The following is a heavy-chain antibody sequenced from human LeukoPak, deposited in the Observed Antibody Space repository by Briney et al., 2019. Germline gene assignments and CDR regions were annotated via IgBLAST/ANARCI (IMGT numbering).Heavy chain of an antibody. CDR1: GFTFSSYA. Sequence: GGSLRLSCAASGFTFSSYAMHWVRQAPGKGLEWVAVISYDGSNKYYADSVKGRSTISRDNSKNTLYLQMNSLRAEDTAVYYCARGGDYGGNMGTLDAFDIWGQGTMVTVSS. CDR3: ARGGDYGGNMGTLDAFDI. CDR2: ISYDGSNK. D-gene: IGHD4-23*01. V-gene: IGHV3-30-3*01. J-gene: IGHJ3*02.